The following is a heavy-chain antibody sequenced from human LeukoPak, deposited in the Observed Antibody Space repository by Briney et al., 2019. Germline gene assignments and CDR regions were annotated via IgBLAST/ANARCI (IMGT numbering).Heavy chain of an antibody. CDR2: IKEDGSEK. J-gene: IGHJ4*02. V-gene: IGHV3-7*04. Sequence: GGSLRLSCVASGFTFSSYGMHWVRQAPGKGLEWVANIKEDGSEKNYADSVKGRFTISRDNAKNSLYLQMNSLRAEDTAVYYCARGYTCGYWGQGTLVIVSS. CDR1: GFTFSSYG. CDR3: ARGYTCGY. D-gene: IGHD5-18*01.